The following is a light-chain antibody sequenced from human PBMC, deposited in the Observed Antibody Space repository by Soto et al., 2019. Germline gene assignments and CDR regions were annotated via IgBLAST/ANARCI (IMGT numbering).Light chain of an antibody. J-gene: IGLJ3*02. V-gene: IGLV6-57*01. CDR3: QSYDSSNRV. CDR2: EDN. CDR1: SDSIASNY. Sequence: NFMLTQPHSVSESPGKTVTISCTRSSDSIASNYVQWYQQRPGSSPTTVIYEDNQRPSGVPDRFSGSFDSSSNSASLTISGLKTEDEADYYCQSYDSSNRVFGGGTKVTVL.